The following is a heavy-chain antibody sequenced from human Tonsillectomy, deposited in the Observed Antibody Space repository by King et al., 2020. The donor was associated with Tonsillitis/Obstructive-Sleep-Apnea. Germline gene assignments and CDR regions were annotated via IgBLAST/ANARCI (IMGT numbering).Heavy chain of an antibody. CDR3: ARLGYSDYDYNYYYYMDV. CDR1: GFSFTTYW. V-gene: IGHV5-10-1*01. Sequence: GQLVQSGAEVKKPGESLRISCKGSGFSFTTYWIAWVRQMPGKGLEWMGRIDPSDSFTNYSPSFQGHVTFSADKSISTAYLQWDSLKASDTAMYYCARLGYSDYDYNYYYYMDVWGEGTTVTVSS. D-gene: IGHD5-12*01. CDR2: IDPSDSFT. J-gene: IGHJ6*03.